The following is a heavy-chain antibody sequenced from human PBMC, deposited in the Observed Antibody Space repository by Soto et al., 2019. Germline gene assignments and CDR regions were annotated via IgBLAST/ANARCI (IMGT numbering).Heavy chain of an antibody. CDR1: GFTFSSYG. D-gene: IGHD3-3*01. V-gene: IGHV3-30*18. CDR2: ISYDGSNK. CDR3: AKDLGYYDFWSGYYSTDNYYYGMDV. J-gene: IGHJ6*02. Sequence: GGSLRLSCAASGFTFSSYGMHWVRQAPGKGLEWVAVISYDGSNKYYADSVKGRFTIFRDNSKNTLYLQMNSLRAEDTAVYYCAKDLGYYDFWSGYYSTDNYYYGMDVWGQGTTVTVSS.